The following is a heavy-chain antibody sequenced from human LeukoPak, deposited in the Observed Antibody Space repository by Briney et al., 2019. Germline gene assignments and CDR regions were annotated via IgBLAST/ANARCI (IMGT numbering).Heavy chain of an antibody. CDR2: ICAFSVDT. V-gene: IGHV1-18*01. D-gene: IGHD3-10*01. CDR1: GYTFTSYG. CDR3: ARDRYYYGSGSYYNYDPSYFDS. J-gene: IGHJ4*02. Sequence: ASVKVSCKASGYTFTSYGISWVRQVPGQGLEWMGWICAFSVDTKNAQKLQGRVTMTTDTSTSTAYMELRSLRSDDTAVYYCARDRYYYGSGSYYNYDPSYFDSWGQGTLVTVSS.